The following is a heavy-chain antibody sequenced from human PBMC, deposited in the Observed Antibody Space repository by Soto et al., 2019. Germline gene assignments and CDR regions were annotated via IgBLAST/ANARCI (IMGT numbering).Heavy chain of an antibody. D-gene: IGHD1-26*01. Sequence: PGGSLRLSCAASGFTFNSYAMSWVRQAPGKGLEWVSAISGSGGSTYYVDSVKGRFTISRDNSKNTLYLQMNSLRAEDTAVYYCAKATPWELLAEYYFDYCGQGTLVTVYS. V-gene: IGHV3-23*01. CDR1: GFTFNSYA. J-gene: IGHJ4*02. CDR2: ISGSGGST. CDR3: AKATPWELLAEYYFDY.